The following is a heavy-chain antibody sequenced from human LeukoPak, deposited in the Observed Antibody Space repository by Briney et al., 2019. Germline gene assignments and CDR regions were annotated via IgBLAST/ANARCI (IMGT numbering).Heavy chain of an antibody. D-gene: IGHD3-16*01. V-gene: IGHV3-7*03. CDR3: ARGGCLDV. CDR1: GFTFSNYW. Sequence: GGSLRLSCAASGFTFSNYWMNWARQAPGKGLEWVASINNNGNVNYYVDSVKGRFTISRDNAKTSLYLQMSNLRAEDTAVYFCARGGCLDVWGQGATVTVSS. CDR2: INNNGNVN. J-gene: IGHJ6*02.